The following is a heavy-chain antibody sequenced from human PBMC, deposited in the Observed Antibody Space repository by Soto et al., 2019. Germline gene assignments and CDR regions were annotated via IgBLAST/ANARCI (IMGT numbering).Heavy chain of an antibody. D-gene: IGHD5-18*01. CDR3: ARLIYSYGSYYFDY. CDR1: GGSILGGDCY. CDR2: IYYSGST. J-gene: IGHJ4*02. V-gene: IGHV4-30-4*01. Sequence: SQTMSLTCTVSGGSILGGDCYCSFMRQPPGQGLGWIVYIYYSGSTYYNPSLKRRVTISVDTSKNHFSLKLSPVTAADTAVYYWARLIYSYGSYYFDYWGQGTLVTFSS.